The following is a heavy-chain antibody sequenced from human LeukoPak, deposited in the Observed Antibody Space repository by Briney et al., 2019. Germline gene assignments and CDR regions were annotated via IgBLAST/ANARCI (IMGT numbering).Heavy chain of an antibody. CDR1: GFTFSSYS. J-gene: IGHJ3*02. CDR2: ISSSSSCI. Sequence: PGGSLRLSCAASGFTFSSYSMNWVRQAPGKGLEWVSSISSSSSCIYYADSVKGRFTISRDNAKNSLYLQMNSLRAEDTAVYYCARDKSWSGYQPDAFDIWGQGTMVTVSS. D-gene: IGHD3-3*01. CDR3: ARDKSWSGYQPDAFDI. V-gene: IGHV3-21*01.